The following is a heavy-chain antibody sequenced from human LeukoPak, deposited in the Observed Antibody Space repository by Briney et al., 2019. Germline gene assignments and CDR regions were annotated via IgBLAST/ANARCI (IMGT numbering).Heavy chain of an antibody. CDR3: AKGRYSSSWYPAFDY. V-gene: IGHV3-9*01. J-gene: IGHJ4*02. CDR2: ISWNSGSI. CDR1: GFTFDDCG. Sequence: GRSLRLSCAASGFTFDDCGMHWVRQAPGKGLEWVSGISWNSGSIGYADSVKGRFTISRDNAKNSLYLQMNSLRAEDTALYYCAKGRYSSSWYPAFDYWGQGTLVTVSS. D-gene: IGHD6-13*01.